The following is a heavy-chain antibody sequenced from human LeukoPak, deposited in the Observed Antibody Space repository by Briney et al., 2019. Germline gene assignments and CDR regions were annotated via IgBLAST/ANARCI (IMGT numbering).Heavy chain of an antibody. J-gene: IGHJ3*02. CDR1: GFTFSVYG. D-gene: IGHD6-25*01. Sequence: GGSLRLSCAASGFTFSVYGIHWVRQAPGKGLEWVAVIWNDGSEKYYADSVKGRLTISRDNSKSTLYLQMNSLRVEDTAVYYCVRASGPFDIWGQGTMVTVSS. V-gene: IGHV3-33*01. CDR3: VRASGPFDI. CDR2: IWNDGSEK.